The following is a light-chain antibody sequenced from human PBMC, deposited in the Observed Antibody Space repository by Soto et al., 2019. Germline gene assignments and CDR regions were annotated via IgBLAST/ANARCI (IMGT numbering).Light chain of an antibody. Sequence: EIVLTQSPGTLSLSPGERATLSCRASQSFNSIYLAWYQQKPGQAPRPLIYGAFSRATGIPDRFSGSGSGTDFTLTISRLEPEDFAVYYCHQYDSWTFGQGTKVDIK. V-gene: IGKV3-20*01. CDR3: HQYDSWT. CDR1: QSFNSIY. CDR2: GAF. J-gene: IGKJ1*01.